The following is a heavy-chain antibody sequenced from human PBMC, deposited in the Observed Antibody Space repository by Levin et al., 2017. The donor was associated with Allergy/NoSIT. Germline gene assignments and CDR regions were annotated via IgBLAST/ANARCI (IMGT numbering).Heavy chain of an antibody. J-gene: IGHJ2*01. CDR3: ARDLDEVAATSNWYFDL. CDR2: IIPILGIA. D-gene: IGHD2-15*01. Sequence: VASVKVSCKASGGTFSSYAISWVRQAPGQGLEWMGRIIPILGIANYAQKFQGRVTITADKSTSTAYMELSSLRSEDTAVYYCARDLDEVAATSNWYFDLWGRGTLVTVSS. CDR1: GGTFSSYA. V-gene: IGHV1-69*04.